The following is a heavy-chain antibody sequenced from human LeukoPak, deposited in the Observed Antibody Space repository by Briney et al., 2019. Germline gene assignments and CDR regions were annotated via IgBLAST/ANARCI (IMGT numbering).Heavy chain of an antibody. Sequence: GASVKVSCKASGYTFTSYDMNWVRQAPGQGLKWMGWINTNAGNPTYAQGFTGRFVFSLDTSVSTAYLQISSLKAEDTAVYYCARDGGLLWFGETTGGGWFDPWGQGTLVTVSS. J-gene: IGHJ5*02. D-gene: IGHD3-10*01. V-gene: IGHV7-4-1*02. CDR1: GYTFTSYD. CDR2: INTNAGNP. CDR3: ARDGGLLWFGETTGGGWFDP.